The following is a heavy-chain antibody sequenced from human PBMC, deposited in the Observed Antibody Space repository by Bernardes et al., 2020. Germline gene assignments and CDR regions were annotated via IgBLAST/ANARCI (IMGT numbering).Heavy chain of an antibody. CDR2: IYYSGST. CDR1: GGSVSSGSYY. D-gene: IGHD3-10*01. V-gene: IGHV4-61*01. J-gene: IGHJ4*02. Sequence: SETLSLTCTVSGGSVSSGSYYWSWIRQPPGKGLEWIGYIYYSGSTNYNPSLKSRVTISVDTSKNHFSLKLSSVTAADTAVYYCASGTVVRGVALFDYWGQGTLVTVSS. CDR3: ASGTVVRGVALFDY.